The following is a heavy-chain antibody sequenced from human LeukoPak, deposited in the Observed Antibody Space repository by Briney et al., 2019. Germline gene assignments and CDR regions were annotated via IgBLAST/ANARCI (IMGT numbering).Heavy chain of an antibody. D-gene: IGHD4-23*01. J-gene: IGHJ6*02. CDR3: ASLPGGNWDYYHYRMDV. CDR1: GGTIISYY. Sequence: SETLSLTCTVSGGTIISYYWSWIRQPPGKGLEWIGYIYYSGSTNYNPSHKSRVTISVDTSKNQFALKLSSVPAADTAVYYCASLPGGNWDYYHYRMDVWGQGTTVTVSS. V-gene: IGHV4-59*08. CDR2: IYYSGST.